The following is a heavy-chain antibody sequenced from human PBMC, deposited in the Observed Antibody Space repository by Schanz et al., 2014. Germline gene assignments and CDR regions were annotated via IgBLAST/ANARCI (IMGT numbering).Heavy chain of an antibody. CDR1: GFTVNNYA. J-gene: IGHJ4*02. Sequence: EVQLLASGGGLVQPGGSLRLSCTVSGFTVNNYAMNWVRQAPGRGLEWVSGITRQGTTYYADFVKGRFSISRDLSSNTLYLQMNSLRADDSAIYYCAKDHPSSGWPAFDAWGQGTQVTVSS. D-gene: IGHD6-19*01. CDR3: AKDHPSSGWPAFDA. CDR2: ITRQGTT. V-gene: IGHV3-23*01.